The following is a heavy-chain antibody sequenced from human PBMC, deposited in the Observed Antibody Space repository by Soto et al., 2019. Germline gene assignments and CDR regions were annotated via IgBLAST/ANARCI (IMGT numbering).Heavy chain of an antibody. V-gene: IGHV4-39*01. CDR2: LFYGGTT. CDR3: ARHRGPAPVY. CDR1: GGSISGYY. Sequence: SETLSLTCTVSGGSISGYYWTWIRQPPGKGLEWVGSLFYGGTTDYNPSLKSRLTMSLDTSKNHFSLRLRSVTAADTAVYYCARHRGPAPVYWGQGTLVTVSS. J-gene: IGHJ4*02. D-gene: IGHD3-10*01.